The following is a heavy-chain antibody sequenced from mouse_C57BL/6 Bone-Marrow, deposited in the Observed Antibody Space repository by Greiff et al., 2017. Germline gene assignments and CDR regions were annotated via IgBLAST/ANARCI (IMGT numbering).Heavy chain of an antibody. D-gene: IGHD2-10*01. V-gene: IGHV14-3*01. Sequence: VQLQQSVAELVRPGASVKLSCTASGFNIKNTYMPWVKQRPEQGLEWIGRIDPANGNTKYAPTFPGKATITADTSSNTAYLQLSSLTSEDTAIYYCARSFYGNNAWFAYWGQGTLVTVSA. J-gene: IGHJ3*01. CDR2: IDPANGNT. CDR1: GFNIKNTY. CDR3: ARSFYGNNAWFAY.